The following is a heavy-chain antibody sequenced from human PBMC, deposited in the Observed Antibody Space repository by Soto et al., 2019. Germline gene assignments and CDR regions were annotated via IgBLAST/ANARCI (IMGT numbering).Heavy chain of an antibody. D-gene: IGHD2-15*01. CDR3: ARASGCSGDSCAFDP. CDR1: GGSISTYY. V-gene: IGHV4-59*01. CDR2: IYYTGST. J-gene: IGHJ5*02. Sequence: PSETLSLTCTVSGGSISTYYWSWIRQPPGKGLEWIGYIYYTGSTNYNPSLKSRVTISVDTSKNQFSLKLSSVTAADTAVYYCARASGCSGDSCAFDPWGQGPLVTVSS.